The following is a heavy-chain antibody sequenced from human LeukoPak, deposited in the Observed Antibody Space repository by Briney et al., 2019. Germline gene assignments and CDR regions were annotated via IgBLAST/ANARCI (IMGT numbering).Heavy chain of an antibody. CDR2: TFISGNT. CDR3: AELGITMIGGV. D-gene: IGHD3-10*02. Sequence: GGSLRLSCAPSDFNVSNNHMSWVRQAPGKGLEWVSVTFISGNTYYADSVKGRFTISRDNAKNSLYLQMNSLRAEDTAVYYCAELGITMIGGVWGKGTTVTISS. CDR1: DFNVSNNH. J-gene: IGHJ6*04. V-gene: IGHV3-53*01.